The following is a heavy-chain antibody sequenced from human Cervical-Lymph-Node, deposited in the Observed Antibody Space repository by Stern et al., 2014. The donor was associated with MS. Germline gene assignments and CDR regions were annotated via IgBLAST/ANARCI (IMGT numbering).Heavy chain of an antibody. CDR3: ARRMPPDY. CDR1: GYTFTDYW. Sequence: EVQLLESGAEVRKPGESLKISCKASGYTFTDYWIGWVRQMPGTGLEWMGIIYPRDSDITYDPSFHGPGNIFSDKSPRTTYPLRRSLRASDTAIYYCARRMPPDYWGQGTLVTVSS. J-gene: IGHJ4*02. V-gene: IGHV5-51*03. CDR2: IYPRDSDI. D-gene: IGHD2-2*01.